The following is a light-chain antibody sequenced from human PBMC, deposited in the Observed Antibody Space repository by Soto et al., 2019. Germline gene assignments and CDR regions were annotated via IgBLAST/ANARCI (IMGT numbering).Light chain of an antibody. V-gene: IGKV3-20*01. Sequence: EVVMTQSPATLSVSPGERATLSCRASQSVTSNYLAWYQQKPGQAPRLLIYGISTRATGVPDRFSGSGSGTDFTLTVSRLEPEDCAVYYCQQYTDWPLTFGQGTKVDIK. CDR3: QQYTDWPLT. CDR1: QSVTSNY. J-gene: IGKJ1*01. CDR2: GIS.